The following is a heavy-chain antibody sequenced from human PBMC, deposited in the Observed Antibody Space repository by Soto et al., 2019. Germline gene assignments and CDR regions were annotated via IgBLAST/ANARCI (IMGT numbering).Heavy chain of an antibody. D-gene: IGHD5-12*01. Sequence: GGSLRLSCAASGFTFSSYGMHWVRQAPGKGLEWVAVISYDGSNKYYADSVKGRFTISRDNSKNTLYLQMNSLRAEDTAVYYCAKDYGYAQDAFDIWGQGTMVTVSS. CDR1: GFTFSSYG. V-gene: IGHV3-30*18. J-gene: IGHJ3*02. CDR3: AKDYGYAQDAFDI. CDR2: ISYDGSNK.